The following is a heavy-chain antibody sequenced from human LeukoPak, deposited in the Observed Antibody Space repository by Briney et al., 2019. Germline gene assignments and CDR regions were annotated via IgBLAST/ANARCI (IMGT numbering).Heavy chain of an antibody. V-gene: IGHV4-59*01. CDR1: GGSIKRYY. Sequence: KPSQTLALTCTDSGGSIKRYYWSWIRQPPCKGLEWIGQIYYSGSTNYNPSLKSRVTISLDTSKNQFSLKLNSVTAADTAVYYCARAMGGAGTVTDYWGQGTLVTVSS. D-gene: IGHD6-13*01. CDR3: ARAMGGAGTVTDY. J-gene: IGHJ4*02. CDR2: IYYSGST.